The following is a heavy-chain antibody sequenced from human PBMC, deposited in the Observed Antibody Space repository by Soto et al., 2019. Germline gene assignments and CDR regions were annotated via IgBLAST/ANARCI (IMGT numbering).Heavy chain of an antibody. D-gene: IGHD3-3*01. CDR1: GDSVSTNSAA. Sequence: SQTLSLTCAISGDSVSTNSAAWNWIRQSPSRGLEWLGRTYYRSKWYSDYATSVKSRITINPDTSKNQFSLQLNSVTPEDTAVYYCPRGLEWLFNYYYYGMDVWGQGTTVTVSS. CDR2: TYYRSKWYS. J-gene: IGHJ6*02. V-gene: IGHV6-1*01. CDR3: PRGLEWLFNYYYYGMDV.